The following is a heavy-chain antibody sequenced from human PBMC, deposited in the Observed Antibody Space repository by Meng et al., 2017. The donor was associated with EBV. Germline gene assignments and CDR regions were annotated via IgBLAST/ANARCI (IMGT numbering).Heavy chain of an antibody. CDR3: ARDPDSSGWYYLDY. Sequence: VELGACGGCVVQPGRSLRLSCAASGFTFSSYAMHWVRQAPGKGLEWVAVISYDGSNKYYADSVKGRFTISRDNSKNTLYLQMNSLRAEDTAVYYCARDPDSSGWYYLDYWGQGTLVTVSS. J-gene: IGHJ4*02. V-gene: IGHV3-30-3*01. D-gene: IGHD6-19*01. CDR2: ISYDGSNK. CDR1: GFTFSSYA.